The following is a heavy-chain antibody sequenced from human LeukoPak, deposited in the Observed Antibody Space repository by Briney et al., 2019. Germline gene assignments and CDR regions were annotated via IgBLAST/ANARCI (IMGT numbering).Heavy chain of an antibody. CDR3: ARDSMVDY. V-gene: IGHV3-21*01. D-gene: IGHD2-8*01. CDR1: GFIFSSYV. Sequence: PGGSLRLSCAASGFIFSSYVMGWVRQAPGKGLEWVSSISSSSSYIYYADSVKGRFTISRDNAKNSLYLQMNSLRAEDTAVYYCARDSMVDYWGQGTLVTVSS. J-gene: IGHJ4*02. CDR2: ISSSSSYI.